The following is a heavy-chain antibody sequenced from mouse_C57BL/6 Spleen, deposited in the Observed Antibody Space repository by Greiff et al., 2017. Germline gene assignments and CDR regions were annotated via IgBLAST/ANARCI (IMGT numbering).Heavy chain of an antibody. V-gene: IGHV1-80*01. Sequence: VQLQQSGAELVKPGASVKISCKASGYAFSSYWMNWVKQRPGKGLEWIGQIYPGDGDTNYNGKFKGKATLTADKSSSTAYMQLSSLTSEDSAVYFCARPLDSSGTAWFAYWGQGTLVTVSA. J-gene: IGHJ3*01. CDR2: IYPGDGDT. D-gene: IGHD3-2*02. CDR3: ARPLDSSGTAWFAY. CDR1: GYAFSSYW.